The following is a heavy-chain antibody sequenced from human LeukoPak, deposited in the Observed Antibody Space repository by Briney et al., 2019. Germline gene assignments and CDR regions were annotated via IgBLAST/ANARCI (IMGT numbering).Heavy chain of an antibody. CDR2: MNPNSGTT. D-gene: IGHD3-10*01. J-gene: IGHJ4*02. CDR3: ARGKRFGELLYG. Sequence: ASVKVSCKASGYTYTSYDINWVRQATGQGLEWVGWMNPNSGTTGYAQKFQGRVTMTRNTSISTAYMELSSLRSEDTAVYYCARGKRFGELLYGWGQGTLVTLSS. V-gene: IGHV1-8*01. CDR1: GYTYTSYD.